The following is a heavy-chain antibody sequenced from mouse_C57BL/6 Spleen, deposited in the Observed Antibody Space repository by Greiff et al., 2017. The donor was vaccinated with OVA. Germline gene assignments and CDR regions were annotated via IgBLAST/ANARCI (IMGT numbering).Heavy chain of an antibody. CDR3: ARKGYYYGSSSHAMDY. V-gene: IGHV1-64*01. D-gene: IGHD1-1*01. J-gene: IGHJ4*01. Sequence: QVQLQQPGAELVKPGASVKLSCKASGYTFTSYWMHWVKQRPGQGLEWIGMIHPNSGSTNYNEKFKGKATLTVDKSSSTAYMQLSSLTSEDSAVYYCARKGYYYGSSSHAMDYWGQGTSVTVAS. CDR2: IHPNSGST. CDR1: GYTFTSYW.